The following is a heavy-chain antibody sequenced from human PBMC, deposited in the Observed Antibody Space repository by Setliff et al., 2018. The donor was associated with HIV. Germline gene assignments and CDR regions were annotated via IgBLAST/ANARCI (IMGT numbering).Heavy chain of an antibody. Sequence: SGPTLVNPTETLTLTCTVSGFSLSNTRMGVSWIRQPPGKALEWLAHIFSNDEKSYSISLRSRLTISKDTSKSQVVLTMTNMDPVDTATYYCARGLRYFDWLSPTYFDYWGHGTLVTVSS. CDR3: ARGLRYFDWLSPTYFDY. J-gene: IGHJ4*01. V-gene: IGHV2-26*01. D-gene: IGHD3-9*01. CDR1: GFSLSNTRMG. CDR2: IFSNDEK.